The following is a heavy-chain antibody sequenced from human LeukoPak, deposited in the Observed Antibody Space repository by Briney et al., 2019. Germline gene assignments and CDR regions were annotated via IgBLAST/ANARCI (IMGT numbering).Heavy chain of an antibody. CDR1: GDSISSYY. Sequence: SETLSITCTVSGDSISSYYWSWIRQPAGKGLEWIGRIYSSGSTNYNPSLKSRVTLSVDTSRNQFSLKLSSVTAADTAVYYCARGYNVLTGYYYYDYWGQGTLVTVSS. V-gene: IGHV4-4*07. D-gene: IGHD3-9*01. CDR3: ARGYNVLTGYYYYDY. CDR2: IYSSGST. J-gene: IGHJ4*02.